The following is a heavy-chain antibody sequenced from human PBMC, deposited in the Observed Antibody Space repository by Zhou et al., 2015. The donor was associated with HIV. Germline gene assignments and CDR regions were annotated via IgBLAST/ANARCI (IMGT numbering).Heavy chain of an antibody. J-gene: IGHJ3*01. V-gene: IGHV1-69*06. CDR1: GGTFSGSD. D-gene: IGHD3-22*01. Sequence: QVQLVQSGTEVKKPGSSVRVSCRTSGGTFSGSDISWVRQAPGQGLEWMGTITPMFETETYAEKFRARLTITVDKSTSAAYMELSSLTSEDAAVYFCARSSVNHDYAFDLWGQGTKVIVSP. CDR3: ARSSVNHDYAFDL. CDR2: ITPMFETE.